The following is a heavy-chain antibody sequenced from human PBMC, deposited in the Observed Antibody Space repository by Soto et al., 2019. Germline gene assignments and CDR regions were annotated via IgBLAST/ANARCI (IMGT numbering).Heavy chain of an antibody. Sequence: SVKVSCKASGGTFSSYAISWVRQAPGQGLEWMGGIIPIFGTANYAQKFQGRVTITADESTSTAYMELSSLRSEDTAVYYCARGNRGRSIAAQSGMDVWGQGTTVTVSS. CDR3: ARGNRGRSIAAQSGMDV. J-gene: IGHJ6*02. V-gene: IGHV1-69*13. CDR2: IIPIFGTA. CDR1: GGTFSSYA. D-gene: IGHD6-6*01.